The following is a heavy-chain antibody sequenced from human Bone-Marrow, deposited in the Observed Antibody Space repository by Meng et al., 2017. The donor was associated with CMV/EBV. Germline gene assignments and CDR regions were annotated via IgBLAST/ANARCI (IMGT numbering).Heavy chain of an antibody. CDR1: GGTFSSYA. Sequence: SVKVSCKASGGTFSSYAISWVRQAPGQGLEWMGGIIPIFGTANYAQKFQGRVTITTDESTSTAYMELSSLRSEDTAVYYCALEEVVYYYYGMDVWGQRTTVTVSS. CDR3: ALEEVVYYYYGMDV. CDR2: IIPIFGTA. J-gene: IGHJ6*02. D-gene: IGHD1-1*01. V-gene: IGHV1-69*05.